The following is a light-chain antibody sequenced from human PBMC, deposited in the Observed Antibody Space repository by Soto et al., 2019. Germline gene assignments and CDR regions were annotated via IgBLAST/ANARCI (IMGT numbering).Light chain of an antibody. CDR1: QSVISSY. J-gene: IGKJ1*01. CDR3: QQYGGPPRT. CDR2: GAS. V-gene: IGKV3-20*01. Sequence: ESVLTQSPGTMPLYQGEGATVXXRARQSVISSYLDWDQQKPGQAPRLXIYGASSRATGSPDRFSGRAPVTDFTLTNSRLEPEGFAVYSCQQYGGPPRTFGQGTKVDIK.